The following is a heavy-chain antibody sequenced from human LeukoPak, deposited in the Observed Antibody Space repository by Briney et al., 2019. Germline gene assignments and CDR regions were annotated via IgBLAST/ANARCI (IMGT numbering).Heavy chain of an antibody. CDR1: GFSVSRKY. V-gene: IGHV3-53*01. CDR3: ATVLSDSRGWYHFDN. CDR2: IYSGDTT. J-gene: IGHJ4*02. Sequence: PGGSLRLSCAASGFSVSRKYMSWVRQTPGKGLEWVSLIYSGDTTYYADSVKGRFTISRDNSRNTLYLQMNSPRAEDTAVYYCATVLSDSRGWYHFDNWGQGTLVTVSS. D-gene: IGHD6-19*01.